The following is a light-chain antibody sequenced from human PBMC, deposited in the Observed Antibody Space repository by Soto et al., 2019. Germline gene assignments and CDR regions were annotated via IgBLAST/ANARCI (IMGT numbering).Light chain of an antibody. CDR1: QDIXNY. Sequence: DIXMTQSPSSLSASVGDRVTITCQASQDIXNYLNWYQQKPGKAPKLLIYDASNLETGVPSRFSGSGSGTDFTFTISSLQPEDIATYYCQQYDNLPPLTFGGXTKVEIK. CDR2: DAS. V-gene: IGKV1-33*01. CDR3: QQYDNLPPLT. J-gene: IGKJ4*01.